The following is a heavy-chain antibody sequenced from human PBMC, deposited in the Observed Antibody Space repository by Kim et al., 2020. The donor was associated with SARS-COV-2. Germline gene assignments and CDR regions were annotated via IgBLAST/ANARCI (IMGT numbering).Heavy chain of an antibody. V-gene: IGHV3-66*02. CDR3: ARDRGLLWFGDHGVDP. CDR1: GFTVSSNY. D-gene: IGHD3-10*01. Sequence: GGSLRLSCAASGFTVSSNYMSWVRQAPGKGLEWVSVIYSGGSTYYADSVKGRFTISRDNSKNTLYLQMNSLRAEDTAVYYCARDRGLLWFGDHGVDPWGQGTLVTVSS. CDR2: IYSGGST. J-gene: IGHJ5*02.